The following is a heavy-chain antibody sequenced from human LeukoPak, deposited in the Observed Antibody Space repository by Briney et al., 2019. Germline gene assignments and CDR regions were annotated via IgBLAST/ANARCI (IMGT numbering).Heavy chain of an antibody. CDR3: ARGLSCSSTSCSLYSWFDP. V-gene: IGHV1-18*01. J-gene: IGHJ5*02. D-gene: IGHD2-2*01. CDR2: ISAYNGNT. Sequence: ASVKVSCKASGYTFTSYGISWVRQAPGQGLEWMGWISAYNGNTDYAQKLQGRVTMTTDTSTSTAYMELRSLRSDDTAVYYCARGLSCSSTSCSLYSWFDPWGQGTLVTVSS. CDR1: GYTFTSYG.